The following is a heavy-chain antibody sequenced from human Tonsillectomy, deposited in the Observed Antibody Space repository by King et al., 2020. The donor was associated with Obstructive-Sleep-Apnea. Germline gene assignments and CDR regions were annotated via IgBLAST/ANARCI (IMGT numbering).Heavy chain of an antibody. CDR2: IKQDGSDK. Sequence: VQLVESGGILVQPGGSLRLSCAASGFTFTTYWMGWVRQAPGKGLEWVANIKQDGSDKHYVDSVKGRFTISRDNAKNSLFLQMNNLRAEDTAVYYCARRPGDYYDSSGYWFDDGGQGTLVTVSA. D-gene: IGHD3-22*01. CDR3: ARRPGDYYDSSGYWFDD. CDR1: GFTFTTYW. J-gene: IGHJ4*02. V-gene: IGHV3-7*01.